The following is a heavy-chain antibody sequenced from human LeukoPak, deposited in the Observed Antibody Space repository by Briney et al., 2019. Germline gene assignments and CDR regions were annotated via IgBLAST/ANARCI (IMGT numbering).Heavy chain of an antibody. Sequence: GGSLRLSCAASGFTVSSNYMSWVRQAPGKGLEWVSVIYSGGSTYYADSVKGRFTISRDNSKNTLYLQMNSLRAEDTAVYYRAIYVSVRETFDYWGQGTLVTVSS. V-gene: IGHV3-53*01. J-gene: IGHJ4*02. CDR1: GFTVSSNY. D-gene: IGHD3-16*01. CDR3: AIYVSVRETFDY. CDR2: IYSGGST.